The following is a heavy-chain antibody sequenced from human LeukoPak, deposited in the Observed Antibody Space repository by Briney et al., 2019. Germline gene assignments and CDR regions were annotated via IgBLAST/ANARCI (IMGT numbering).Heavy chain of an antibody. Sequence: SVTVSCTASGYTFTSYYMHWVRQAPGQGLEWMGGIIPIFGTANYAQKFQGRVTITADESTSTAYMELNSLRSEDTAVYYCAKNRGSSCYSDFDYWGQGTLVTVSS. CDR2: IIPIFGTA. V-gene: IGHV1-69*13. J-gene: IGHJ4*02. CDR1: GYTFTSYY. D-gene: IGHD2-15*01. CDR3: AKNRGSSCYSDFDY.